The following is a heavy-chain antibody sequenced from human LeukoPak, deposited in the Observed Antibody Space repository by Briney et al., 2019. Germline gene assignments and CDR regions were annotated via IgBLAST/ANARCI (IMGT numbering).Heavy chain of an antibody. V-gene: IGHV4-59*01. CDR3: AVASNDSSGYYFRYNAFDI. CDR1: GGSISSYY. CDR2: IYYSGST. D-gene: IGHD3-22*01. Sequence: SETLSLTCTVSGGSISSYYWSWIRQPPGKGLEWIGYIYYSGSTNYNPSLKSRVTISVDTSKNQFSLKLSSVTAADTAVYYCAVASNDSSGYYFRYNAFDIWGQGTMVTVSS. J-gene: IGHJ3*02.